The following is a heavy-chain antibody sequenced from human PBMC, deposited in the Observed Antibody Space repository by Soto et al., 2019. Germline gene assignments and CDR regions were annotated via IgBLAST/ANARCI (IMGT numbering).Heavy chain of an antibody. D-gene: IGHD3-10*01. CDR1: GFTFDDYA. V-gene: IGHV3-9*01. Sequence: EVQLVESGGGLVQPGRSLRLSCAASGFTFDDYAMHWVRQAPGKGLEWVSGISWNSGSIGYADSVKGRFTISRDNAKNSLYQQMNRLRAEDTALYYCAKDAITMVRGVISYYGMDVWGQGTTVTVSS. CDR2: ISWNSGSI. J-gene: IGHJ6*02. CDR3: AKDAITMVRGVISYYGMDV.